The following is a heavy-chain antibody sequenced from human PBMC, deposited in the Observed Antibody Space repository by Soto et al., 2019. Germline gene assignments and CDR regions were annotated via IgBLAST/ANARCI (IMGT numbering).Heavy chain of an antibody. CDR3: AKVMTAAGYDS. CDR1: GGTFGNSA. D-gene: IGHD3-16*01. J-gene: IGHJ4*02. Sequence: QVKLVQSGAKVKKPGSSVKVSCKASGGTFGNSAISWVRQDPGQGLEWMGGIIPVFGTVNYAQKCEGRVTITADESTSTVFMEMSRLTSEDTAVYYCAKVMTAAGYDSWGQGTLVTVSS. CDR2: IIPVFGTV. V-gene: IGHV1-69*01.